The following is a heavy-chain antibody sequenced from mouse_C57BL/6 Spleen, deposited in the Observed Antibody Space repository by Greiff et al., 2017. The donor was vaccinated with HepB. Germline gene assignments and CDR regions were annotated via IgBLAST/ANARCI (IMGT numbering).Heavy chain of an antibody. CDR2: ISYSGST. CDR1: GYSITSDY. V-gene: IGHV3-8*01. J-gene: IGHJ2*01. Sequence: EVQLQESGPGLAKPSQTLSLTCSVTGYSITSDYWNWIRKLPGNKLEYMGYISYSGSTYYNPSLKSRISITRDTSKNQYYLQLNSVTTEYTATYYCARFSTVVATGYWGQGTTLTVSS. D-gene: IGHD1-1*01. CDR3: ARFSTVVATGY.